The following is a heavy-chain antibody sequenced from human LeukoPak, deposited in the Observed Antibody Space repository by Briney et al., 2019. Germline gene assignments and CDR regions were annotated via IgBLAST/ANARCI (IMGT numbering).Heavy chain of an antibody. CDR3: ARHHNWNQRWWYYYYMDV. CDR2: IYTSGST. J-gene: IGHJ6*03. Sequence: SETLSLTCTVSGGSISSYYWSWIRQPPGKGLEWIGYIYTSGSTNYNPSLKSRVTISVDTSKNQFSLKLSSVTAADTAVYYCARHHNWNQRWWYYYYMDVWGKGTTVTVSS. CDR1: GGSISSYY. D-gene: IGHD1-20*01. V-gene: IGHV4-4*09.